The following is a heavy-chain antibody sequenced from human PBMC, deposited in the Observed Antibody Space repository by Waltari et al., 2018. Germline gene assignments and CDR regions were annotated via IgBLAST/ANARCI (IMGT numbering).Heavy chain of an antibody. V-gene: IGHV4-38-2*01. Sequence: QVQLQESGPGLVKPSETLSLTCAVSGYSISSGYYWGWIRQPPGKGLEWIGSIYHSGSTYYNPSLKSRVTISVDTSKNQFSLKLSSVTAADTAVYYCARAVLTGYYKYYFDYWGQGTLVTVSS. J-gene: IGHJ4*02. D-gene: IGHD3-9*01. CDR2: IYHSGST. CDR3: ARAVLTGYYKYYFDY. CDR1: GYSISSGYY.